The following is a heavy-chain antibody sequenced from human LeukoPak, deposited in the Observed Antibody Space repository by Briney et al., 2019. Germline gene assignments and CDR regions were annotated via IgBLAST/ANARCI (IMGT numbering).Heavy chain of an antibody. CDR1: GYSISSGYY. D-gene: IGHD3-22*01. V-gene: IGHV4-38-2*02. Sequence: SETLSLTCSVSGYSISSGYYWGWIRQPPGKGLEWIGSIYHSGSTYYNPSLKSRVTISVDTSKNQFSLKLSSVTAADTAVYYCAREKGLFNYYDSSGYLYNWFDPWGQGTLVTVSS. CDR2: IYHSGST. J-gene: IGHJ5*02. CDR3: AREKGLFNYYDSSGYLYNWFDP.